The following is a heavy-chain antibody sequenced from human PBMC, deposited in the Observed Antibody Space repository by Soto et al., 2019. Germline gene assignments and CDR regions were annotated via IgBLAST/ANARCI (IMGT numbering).Heavy chain of an antibody. CDR2: ISGDGTTA. CDR3: ARSGPYYSDY. J-gene: IGHJ4*02. V-gene: IGHV3-23*01. Sequence: GSLRLSCAVSGFTFTNYALSWVRQAPGKALECVSSISGDGTTAYYTASVTGRFTISRDNSKNTLSLQMNSLRVEDTAVYYCARSGPYYSDYWGRGTLVTVSS. D-gene: IGHD5-12*01. CDR1: GFTFTNYA.